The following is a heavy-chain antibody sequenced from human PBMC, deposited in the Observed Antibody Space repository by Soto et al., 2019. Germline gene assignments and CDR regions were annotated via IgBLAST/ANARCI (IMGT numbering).Heavy chain of an antibody. J-gene: IGHJ6*02. CDR1: GYTFTSYG. Sequence: ASVKVSCKASGYTFTSYGISWVRQAPGQGLEWMGWISAYNGNTNYAQKLQGRVTMTTDTSTSTAYMELRSLRSDDTAVYYCARNFSVWTNYYYYGMDVWGQGTTVTVYS. V-gene: IGHV1-18*04. CDR3: ARNFSVWTNYYYYGMDV. D-gene: IGHD1-20*01. CDR2: ISAYNGNT.